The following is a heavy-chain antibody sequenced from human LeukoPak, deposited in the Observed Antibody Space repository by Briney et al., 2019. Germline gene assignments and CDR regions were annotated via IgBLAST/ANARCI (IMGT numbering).Heavy chain of an antibody. V-gene: IGHV4-59*02. CDR3: ARANYDFWSGYYRGLGWFDP. J-gene: IGHJ5*02. CDR1: GGSVSSYY. Sequence: SETLSLTCTVSGGSVSSYYWSWIRQPPGKGLEWIGYIYYSGSTNYNPSLKSRVTISVDTSKNQFSLKLSSVTAADTAVYYCARANYDFWSGYYRGLGWFDPWGQGTLVTVSS. D-gene: IGHD3-3*01. CDR2: IYYSGST.